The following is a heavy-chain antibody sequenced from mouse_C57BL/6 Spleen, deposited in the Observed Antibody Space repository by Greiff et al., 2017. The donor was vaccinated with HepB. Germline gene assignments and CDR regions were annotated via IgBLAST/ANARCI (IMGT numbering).Heavy chain of an antibody. V-gene: IGHV1-53*01. CDR1: GYTFTSYW. J-gene: IGHJ1*03. Sequence: VQLQQSGTELVKPGASVKLSCKASGYTFTSYWMHWVKQRPGQGLEWIGNINPSNGGTNYNEKFKSKATLTVDKSSSTAYMQLSSLTSEDSAVYYSARESYYYGSRGYFDVWGTGTTVTVSS. CDR3: ARESYYYGSRGYFDV. D-gene: IGHD1-1*01. CDR2: INPSNGGT.